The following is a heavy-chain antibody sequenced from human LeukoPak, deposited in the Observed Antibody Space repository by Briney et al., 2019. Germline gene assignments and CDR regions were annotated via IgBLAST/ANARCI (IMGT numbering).Heavy chain of an antibody. CDR3: ARGPHYALGIYFDY. J-gene: IGHJ4*02. CDR2: IYHSGST. CDR1: GDSISTYY. D-gene: IGHD7-27*01. V-gene: IGHV4-59*12. Sequence: SETLSLTCTVSGDSISTYYWSWIRQSPGKGLEWIGYIYHSGSTKYNPSLKSRVTISVDTSKNQFSLKLSSVTAADTAVYYCARGPHYALGIYFDYWGQGTLVTVSS.